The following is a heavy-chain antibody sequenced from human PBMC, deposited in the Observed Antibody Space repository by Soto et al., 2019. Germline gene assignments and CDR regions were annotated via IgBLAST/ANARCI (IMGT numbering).Heavy chain of an antibody. CDR3: AKGKGVGATPDGANC. D-gene: IGHD1-26*01. V-gene: IGHV3-23*01. Sequence: EVQVLESGGGLVQPGGSLRLSCAASGFTFSRYGMNWVRQAPGKGLEWVSGVRSDGDTTYNADSVKGRFTVSRDNFRNTVDSQMNNLRVEDTAVYYCAKGKGVGATPDGANCWGQGTLVTVSS. J-gene: IGHJ4*02. CDR2: VRSDGDTT. CDR1: GFTFSRYG.